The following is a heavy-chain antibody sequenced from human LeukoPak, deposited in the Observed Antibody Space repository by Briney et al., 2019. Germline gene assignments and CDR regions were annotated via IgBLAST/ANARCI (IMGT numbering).Heavy chain of an antibody. CDR2: ISSSGSTI. CDR3: ARVEYSSSWQIVYYFDY. V-gene: IGHV3-11*04. J-gene: IGHJ4*02. D-gene: IGHD6-13*01. Sequence: GGSLRLSCAASGFTFSDYFMSWIRQAPGKGLEWVSYISSSGSTIYYADSVKGRFTISRDNAKNSLYLQMNSLTAEDTAVYHCARVEYSSSWQIVYYFDYWGQGTLVTVSS. CDR1: GFTFSDYF.